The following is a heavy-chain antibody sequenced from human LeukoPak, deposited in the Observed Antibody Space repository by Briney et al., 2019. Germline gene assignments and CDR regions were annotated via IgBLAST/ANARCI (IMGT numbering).Heavy chain of an antibody. CDR3: ARAGPYCSSTSCPRPFDY. J-gene: IGHJ4*02. CDR1: GFTVSSNY. CDR2: IYSGGST. D-gene: IGHD2-2*01. Sequence: GGSLRLSCAASGFTVSSNYMSWVRQAPGKGLEWVSVIYSGGSTYYADSVKGRFTISRDNSKNTLYLQMNSLRAEDTAVYYCARAGPYCSSTSCPRPFDYWGQGTLVTVSS. V-gene: IGHV3-53*01.